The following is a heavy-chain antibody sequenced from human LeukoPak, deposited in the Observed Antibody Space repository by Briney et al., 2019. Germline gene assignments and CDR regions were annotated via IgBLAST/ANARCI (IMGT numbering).Heavy chain of an antibody. J-gene: IGHJ4*02. V-gene: IGHV3-21*01. CDR1: GFTSSSYS. Sequence: GGSLRPSCAASGFTSSSYSMNWVRQAPGKGLEWVSSISSSSSYIYYADSVKGRFTISRDNAKNSLYLQMNSLRAEDTAVYYCARDRGGYGDYHFDYWGQGTLVTVSS. CDR3: ARDRGGYGDYHFDY. D-gene: IGHD4-17*01. CDR2: ISSSSSYI.